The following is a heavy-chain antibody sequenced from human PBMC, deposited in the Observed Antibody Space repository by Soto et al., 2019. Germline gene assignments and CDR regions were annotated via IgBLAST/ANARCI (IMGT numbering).Heavy chain of an antibody. CDR2: IWYDGSNK. D-gene: IGHD3-16*02. Sequence: ESGGGVVQPGRSLRLSCAASGFTFSSYGMHWVRQAPGKGLEWVAVIWYDGSNKYYADSVKGRFTISRDNSKNTLYLQMNSLRAEDTAVYYCAREEGLYDYVWGSYRYTELDYWGQGTLVTVSS. V-gene: IGHV3-33*01. CDR1: GFTFSSYG. CDR3: AREEGLYDYVWGSYRYTELDY. J-gene: IGHJ4*02.